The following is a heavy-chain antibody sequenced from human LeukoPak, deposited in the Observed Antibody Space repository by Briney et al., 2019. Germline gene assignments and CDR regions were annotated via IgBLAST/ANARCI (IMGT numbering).Heavy chain of an antibody. V-gene: IGHV3-23*01. CDR2: ISGSGGST. CDR1: GFTFSTYA. J-gene: IGHJ4*02. CDR3: AKDRGYSYGYGFDY. D-gene: IGHD5-18*01. Sequence: PGGSLRLSCAASGFTFSTYAMSWVRQAPGKGLEWVSGISGSGGSTYYADSVKGRFTISRDNSKNTLYLQMNSLRAGDTAVYHCAKDRGYSYGYGFDYWGQGTLVTVSS.